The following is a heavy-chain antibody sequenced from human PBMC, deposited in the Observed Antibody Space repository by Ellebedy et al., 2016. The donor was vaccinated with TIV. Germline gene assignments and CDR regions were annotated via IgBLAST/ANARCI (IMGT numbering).Heavy chain of an antibody. CDR2: ISSNSNYI. V-gene: IGHV3-21*01. D-gene: IGHD2/OR15-2a*01. J-gene: IGHJ6*02. Sequence: GESLKISCAASGFTFSSYSMNWVRQAPGKGLGWVSSISSNSNYIYYADSVRGRFTISRDNPKNTLYLQMNSLGAEDTAVYYCARSFPNPYYYYALDVWGQGTTVTVSS. CDR1: GFTFSSYS. CDR3: ARSFPNPYYYYALDV.